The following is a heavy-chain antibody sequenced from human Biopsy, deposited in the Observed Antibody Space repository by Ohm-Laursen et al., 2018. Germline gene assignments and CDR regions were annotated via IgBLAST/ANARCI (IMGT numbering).Heavy chain of an antibody. CDR1: SDSINLYY. Sequence: SDTLSLTCTVSSDSINLYYWGWLRQSPGQGLEWTGYMNHSGHTNSNPSLNSRLTMSVDTSKNQFSLKLSSVTAADTAVYYCARDRIAYCTAASCDNFGLDVWGQGTTVTVSS. V-gene: IGHV4-59*01. CDR2: MNHSGHT. D-gene: IGHD2-8*02. CDR3: ARDRIAYCTAASCDNFGLDV. J-gene: IGHJ6*02.